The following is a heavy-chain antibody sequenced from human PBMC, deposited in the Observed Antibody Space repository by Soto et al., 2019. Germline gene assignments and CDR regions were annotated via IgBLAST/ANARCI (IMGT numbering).Heavy chain of an antibody. Sequence: GASVKVSCKASGYSFTDYHIHWVRQAPGQGLEWLGRINPKSGGTSTAQKFQGWVTMTTDTSISTASMELTRLTSDDTAIYYCARGDSTDCSNGVCSFFYNHDMDIWGQGTTVTVSS. D-gene: IGHD2-8*01. V-gene: IGHV1-2*04. CDR1: GYSFTDYH. CDR3: ARGDSTDCSNGVCSFFYNHDMDI. CDR2: INPKSGGT. J-gene: IGHJ6*02.